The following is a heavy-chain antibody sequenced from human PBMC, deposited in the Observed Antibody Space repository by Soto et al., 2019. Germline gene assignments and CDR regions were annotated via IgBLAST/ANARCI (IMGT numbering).Heavy chain of an antibody. V-gene: IGHV1-69*13. D-gene: IGHD3-16*01. CDR3: ARDPGGDGYNLNYFDY. Sequence: ASVKVSCKASGGTFSSYAISWVRQAPGQGLEWMGGIIPIFGTANYAQKFQGRVTITADESTSTAYMELSSLRSEDTAVYYCARDPGGDGYNLNYFDYWGQGTLVTVSS. CDR1: GGTFSSYA. CDR2: IIPIFGTA. J-gene: IGHJ4*02.